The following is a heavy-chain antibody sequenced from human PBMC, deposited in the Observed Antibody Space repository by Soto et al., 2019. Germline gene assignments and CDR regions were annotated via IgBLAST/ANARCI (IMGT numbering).Heavy chain of an antibody. V-gene: IGHV1-2*04. J-gene: IGHJ5*02. CDR1: GYTFTCYY. CDR2: INPNSGGT. D-gene: IGHD3-10*01. CDR3: ARGLSSGDSITMVRGASGWFDP. Sequence: ASVKVSCKASGYTFTCYYMHWVRQAPGQGLEWMGWINPNSGGTNYAQKFQGWVTMTRDTSISTAYMELGRLRSDDTAVYYCARGLSSGDSITMVRGASGWFDPWGQGTLVTVSS.